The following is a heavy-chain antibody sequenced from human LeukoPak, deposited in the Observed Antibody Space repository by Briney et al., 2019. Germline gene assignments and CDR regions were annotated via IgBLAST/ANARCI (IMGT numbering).Heavy chain of an antibody. CDR2: ISSSGGST. D-gene: IGHD3-22*01. J-gene: IGHJ4*02. V-gene: IGHV3-23*01. Sequence: PGGSLRLSCAGSGFTSRNYAMSWVRQAPGKGLEWVSVISSSGGSTYYADSVKGRFTISRDNSKNTLYLQMNSLRAEDTAVYYCAKDESSGYYYFDHWGQGTLVTVSS. CDR3: AKDESSGYYYFDH. CDR1: GFTSRNYA.